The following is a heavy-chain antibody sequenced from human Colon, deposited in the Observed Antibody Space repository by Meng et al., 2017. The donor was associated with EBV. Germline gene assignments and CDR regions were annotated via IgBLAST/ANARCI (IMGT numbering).Heavy chain of an antibody. D-gene: IGHD5-24*01. J-gene: IGHJ4*02. CDR3: ARGNAYNAPSFDY. CDR2: IYHGGNT. V-gene: IGHV4-4*02. CDR1: GASNSSNNW. Sequence: VAVQEPVPGLGGPSGTLSLTCAVSGASNSSNNWWSWVRQPPGKGLEWIGEIYHGGNTNYNPSLKSRVTISVDRTNDQFSLSLSPVTAADTAVYYCARGNAYNAPSFDYWGQGTLVTVSS.